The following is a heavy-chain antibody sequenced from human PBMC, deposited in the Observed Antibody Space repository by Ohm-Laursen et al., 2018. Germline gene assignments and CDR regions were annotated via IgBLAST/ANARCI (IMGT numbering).Heavy chain of an antibody. CDR1: GFTFSSYG. D-gene: IGHD4-23*01. V-gene: IGHV3-30*18. Sequence: RSLRLSCAASGFTFSSYGMHWVRQAPGKGLEWVAVISYDGSNKYYADSVKGRFTISRDNSKNTLYLQMNSLRAEDTAVYYCAKLGGNEGYWGQGTLVTVSS. CDR3: AKLGGNEGY. CDR2: ISYDGSNK. J-gene: IGHJ4*02.